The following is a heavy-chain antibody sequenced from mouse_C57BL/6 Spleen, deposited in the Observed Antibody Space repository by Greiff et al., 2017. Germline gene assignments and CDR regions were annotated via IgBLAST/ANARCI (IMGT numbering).Heavy chain of an antibody. V-gene: IGHV5-16*01. CDR1: GFTFSDYY. CDR3: ARVHHPRGYFDY. J-gene: IGHJ2*01. Sequence: EVMLVESEGGLVQPGSSMKLSCTASGFTFSDYYMAWVRQVPEKGLEWVANINYDGSSTYYLDSLKSRFIISRDNAKNILYLQMSSLKSEDTATYYCARVHHPRGYFDYWGQGTTLTVSS. CDR2: INYDGSST.